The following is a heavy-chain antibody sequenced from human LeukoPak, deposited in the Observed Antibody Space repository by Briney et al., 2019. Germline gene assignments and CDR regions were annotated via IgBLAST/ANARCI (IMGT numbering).Heavy chain of an antibody. D-gene: IGHD3-22*01. CDR3: ATARDYYDTSAYSRDHFDY. Sequence: GGSLRLSCAASRFTFSSYAMRWVRQAPGKGLEWVAVISYDGSNKYYADSVKGRFTISRDNSKNTLYLQMNSLRAEDTAVYYCATARDYYDTSAYSRDHFDYWGQGTLVTVSS. CDR1: RFTFSSYA. V-gene: IGHV3-30-3*01. CDR2: ISYDGSNK. J-gene: IGHJ4*02.